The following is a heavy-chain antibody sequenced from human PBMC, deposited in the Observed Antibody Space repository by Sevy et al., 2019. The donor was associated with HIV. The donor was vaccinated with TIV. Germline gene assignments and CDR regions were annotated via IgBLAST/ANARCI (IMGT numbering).Heavy chain of an antibody. Sequence: GGSLRLSCAASGFTFSSYEMNWVRQAPGKGLEWVSYISSSGSTIYYADSVKGRFTISRDNPKNSLYLQMNSLRAEDTAVYYCARVYGGITTFGVVNAFDIWGQGTMVTVSS. V-gene: IGHV3-48*03. CDR2: ISSSGSTI. CDR3: ARVYGGITTFGVVNAFDI. J-gene: IGHJ3*02. D-gene: IGHD3-3*01. CDR1: GFTFSSYE.